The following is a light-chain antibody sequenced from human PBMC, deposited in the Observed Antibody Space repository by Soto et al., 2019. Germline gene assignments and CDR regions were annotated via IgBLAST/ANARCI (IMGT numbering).Light chain of an antibody. CDR3: QQYNSYSLFC. V-gene: IGKV1-5*03. Sequence: DIQMTQSPSTLSTSVGDRVTITCRASQSIATWLAWYQQKAGKDTKLLIYKASSLESGVPSRYSGSRSGTEFTLTICSLEPDDFATYSCQQYNSYSLFCFGPGTTVEVK. CDR1: QSIATW. J-gene: IGKJ3*01. CDR2: KAS.